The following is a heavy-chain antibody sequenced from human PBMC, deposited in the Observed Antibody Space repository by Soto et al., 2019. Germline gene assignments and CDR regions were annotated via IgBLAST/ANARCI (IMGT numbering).Heavy chain of an antibody. V-gene: IGHV3-43*01. J-gene: IGHJ6*02. CDR1: GFSLSDYW. D-gene: IGHD6-6*01. CDR3: AKDRSSSSSYRMDV. CDR2: ISWDGGST. Sequence: PGGSLRLSCAASGFSLSDYWMHWVRQVPGKGLQWVSLISWDGGSTYYADSVKGRFTISRDNSKNSLYLQMNSLRTEDTALYYCAKDRSSSSSYRMDVWGQGTTVTVSS.